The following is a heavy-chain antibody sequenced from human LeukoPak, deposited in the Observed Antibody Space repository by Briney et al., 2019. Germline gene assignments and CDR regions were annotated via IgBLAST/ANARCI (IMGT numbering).Heavy chain of an antibody. Sequence: GGSLRLSCAASRFTFSNYGMHWVRRAPGKGLEWVAFIRYDGSNKYYADSVKGRFTISRDNSKNNLYLQMNSLGPEDTAVYYCAKVRAQLVSFGELNYWGQGTLVTVSS. V-gene: IGHV3-30*02. CDR2: IRYDGSNK. J-gene: IGHJ4*02. CDR1: RFTFSNYG. CDR3: AKVRAQLVSFGELNY. D-gene: IGHD3-10*01.